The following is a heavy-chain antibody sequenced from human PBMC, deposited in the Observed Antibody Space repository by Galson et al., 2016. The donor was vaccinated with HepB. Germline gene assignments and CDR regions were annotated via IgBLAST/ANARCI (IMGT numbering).Heavy chain of an antibody. CDR1: GFTFRDYY. Sequence: SLRLSCAVSGFTFRDYYMTWIRRAPGRGLEWISYISGTNSYTKYADFVKGRFTMSRDNDKNSLFLQMNSLRAEDTAVYYCARDGYNDYYQFGMDVWGQGTTVSVSS. J-gene: IGHJ6*02. D-gene: IGHD5-24*01. CDR3: ARDGYNDYYQFGMDV. V-gene: IGHV3-11*05. CDR2: ISGTNSYT.